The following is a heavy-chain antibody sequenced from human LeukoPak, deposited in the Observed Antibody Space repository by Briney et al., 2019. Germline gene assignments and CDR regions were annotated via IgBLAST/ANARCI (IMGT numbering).Heavy chain of an antibody. D-gene: IGHD6-19*01. J-gene: IGHJ4*02. CDR3: TTDSSGWYRVDY. CDR1: GITFSNAW. V-gene: IGHV3-15*01. CDR2: IKSKTDGGTT. Sequence: GGSLRLSCAASGITFSNAWMSWVRQAPGKGLEWVGRIKSKTDGGTTDYAAPVKGRFTISRDDSKNTLYLQMNSLKTEDTAVYYCTTDSSGWYRVDYWGQGTLVTVSS.